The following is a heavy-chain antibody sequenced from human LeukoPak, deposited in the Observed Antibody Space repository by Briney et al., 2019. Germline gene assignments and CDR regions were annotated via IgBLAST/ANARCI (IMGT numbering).Heavy chain of an antibody. CDR2: INPNSGGT. CDR3: ARDTNYYDSSGLGY. CDR1: GYTFTTYG. J-gene: IGHJ4*02. D-gene: IGHD3-22*01. V-gene: IGHV1-2*02. Sequence: ASVKVSCKTSGYTFTTYGLSWVRQAPGQGLEWMGWINPNSGGTNYAQKFQGRVTMTRDTSISTAYMELSRLRSDDTAVYYCARDTNYYDSSGLGYWGQGTLVTVSS.